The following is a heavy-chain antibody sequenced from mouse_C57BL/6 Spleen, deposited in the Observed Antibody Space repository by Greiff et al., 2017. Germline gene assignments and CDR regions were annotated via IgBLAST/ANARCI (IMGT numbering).Heavy chain of an antibody. Sequence: QVQLQQPGAELVKPGASVKLSCKASGYTFTSYWMHWVKQRPGQGLEWIGMIHPTSGSTNYNEKFKSKATLTVAKSSSTAYMQLSSLTSEDSAVYYCAMEYYGSRGYVDVWGTGTTVTVSS. D-gene: IGHD1-1*01. CDR3: AMEYYGSRGYVDV. J-gene: IGHJ1*03. V-gene: IGHV1-64*01. CDR1: GYTFTSYW. CDR2: IHPTSGST.